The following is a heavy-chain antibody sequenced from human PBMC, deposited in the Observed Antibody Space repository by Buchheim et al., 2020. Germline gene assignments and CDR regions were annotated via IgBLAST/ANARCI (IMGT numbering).Heavy chain of an antibody. CDR1: GGSISSSSYY. CDR3: ARDSVYDSSGYPHPYFDY. V-gene: IGHV4-39*07. Sequence: QLQLQESGPGLVKPSETLSLTCTVSGGSISSSSYYWGWIRQPPGKGLEWIGSTYYSGSTYYNPSLKSRVTISVDTSKNQFSLKLSSVTAADTAVYYCARDSVYDSSGYPHPYFDYWGQGTL. D-gene: IGHD3-22*01. CDR2: TYYSGST. J-gene: IGHJ4*02.